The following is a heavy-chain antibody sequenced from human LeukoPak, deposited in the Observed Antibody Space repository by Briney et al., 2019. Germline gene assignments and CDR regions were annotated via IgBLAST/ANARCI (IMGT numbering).Heavy chain of an antibody. CDR2: IYYTGGA. Sequence: SETLSLTCTVSGGSISSYYWSWIRQPPEKGLEWIGYIYYTGGANYNASLKSRVTISVDTSKNQLSLKLSSVTAADTAVYYCARGYYYFDYWGQGTLVTVSS. CDR1: GGSISSYY. V-gene: IGHV4-59*01. J-gene: IGHJ4*02. CDR3: ARGYYYFDY. D-gene: IGHD1-26*01.